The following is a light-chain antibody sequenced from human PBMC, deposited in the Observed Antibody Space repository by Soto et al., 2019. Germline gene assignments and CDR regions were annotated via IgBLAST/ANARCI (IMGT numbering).Light chain of an antibody. Sequence: EMVLTQSPGTLSLSPGERATLSCRASQTVTSRNLAWYQQKPGQAPRLLIYGASRRATGIPDRFSGSGSGTDFTLTISRLEPEDCAVFYCQQYGSSPRTFGQGTKVDIK. CDR1: QTVTSRN. V-gene: IGKV3-20*01. J-gene: IGKJ1*01. CDR2: GAS. CDR3: QQYGSSPRT.